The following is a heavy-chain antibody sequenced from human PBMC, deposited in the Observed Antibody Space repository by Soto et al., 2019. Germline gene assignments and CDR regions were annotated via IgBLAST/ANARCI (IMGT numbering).Heavy chain of an antibody. Sequence: SLRLSCTGFGFRFSDYAVTWVRQTPGKGLERVGFIASKTYGATREYAASVKGGFIISRDDPKSIAYLQMNGLKIEDTAVYFCTRLPPEWFRTTPFDFWGQGTRVTVSS. J-gene: IGHJ3*01. CDR3: TRLPPEWFRTTPFDF. V-gene: IGHV3-49*04. D-gene: IGHD2-8*01. CDR1: GFRFSDYA. CDR2: IASKTYGATR.